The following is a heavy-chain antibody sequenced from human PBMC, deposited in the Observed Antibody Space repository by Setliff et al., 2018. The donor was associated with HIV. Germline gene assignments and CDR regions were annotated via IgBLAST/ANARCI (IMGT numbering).Heavy chain of an antibody. D-gene: IGHD3-10*01. CDR1: GDTFSSYV. Sequence: ASVKVSCKASGDTFSSYVISWVRQAPGQGLEWMGGIIPIFGTPNYAQRFQGRVTITTDESTSTAYMDLSSLRSEDTAVYYCARGDYYGSGNYPPPYYFDYWGQGTLVTVSS. CDR3: ARGDYYGSGNYPPPYYFDY. CDR2: IIPIFGTP. J-gene: IGHJ4*02. V-gene: IGHV1-69*05.